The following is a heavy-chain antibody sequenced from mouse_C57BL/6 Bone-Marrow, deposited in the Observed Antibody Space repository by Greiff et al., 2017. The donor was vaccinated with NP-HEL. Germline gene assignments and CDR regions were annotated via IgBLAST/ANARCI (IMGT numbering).Heavy chain of an antibody. D-gene: IGHD1-1*01. V-gene: IGHV1-53*01. CDR1: GYTFTSYW. J-gene: IGHJ2*01. CDR2: INPSNGGT. CDR3: ARIYYYGSSRYYFDY. Sequence: LQQPGTELVKPGASVKLSCKASGYTFTSYWMHWVKQRPGQGLEWIGNINPSNGGTNYNEKFKSKATLTVDKSSSTAYMQLISLTSEDSAVYYCARIYYYGSSRYYFDYWGQGTTLTVSS.